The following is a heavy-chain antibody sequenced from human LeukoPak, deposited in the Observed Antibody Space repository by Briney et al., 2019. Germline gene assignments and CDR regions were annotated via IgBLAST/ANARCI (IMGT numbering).Heavy chain of an antibody. Sequence: ASVKVSCKVSGNSLSELSIQWVRQAPGKGLECMGGFDPEEAKMVYAQNFQGRVTMTEDTSTQTAYMELSGLTSDDTAVYYCTTRSGDFWSGFVNWGQGNLVTVSS. CDR2: FDPEEAKM. CDR3: TTRSGDFWSGFVN. J-gene: IGHJ4*02. D-gene: IGHD3-3*01. CDR1: GNSLSELS. V-gene: IGHV1-24*01.